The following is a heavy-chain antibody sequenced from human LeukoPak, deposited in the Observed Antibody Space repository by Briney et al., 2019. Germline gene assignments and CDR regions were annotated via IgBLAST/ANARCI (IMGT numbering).Heavy chain of an antibody. J-gene: IGHJ4*02. V-gene: IGHV4-59*01. Sequence: SETLSLTCTVSGASISSYYWSWIRQPPGKGLEWIGYIYYSGSTNYNPSLKSRVTISVDTSKNQFSLKLSSVTAADTAVYYCSLRGRSGYFDYWGQGTLVTVSS. CDR2: IYYSGST. D-gene: IGHD3-10*01. CDR3: SLRGRSGYFDY. CDR1: GASISSYY.